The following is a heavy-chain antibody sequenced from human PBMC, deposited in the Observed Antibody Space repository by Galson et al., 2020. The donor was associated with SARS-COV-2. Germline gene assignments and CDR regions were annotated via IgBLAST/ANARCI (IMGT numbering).Heavy chain of an antibody. V-gene: IGHV3-48*02. CDR2: ISTGSTSI. Sequence: SCSASGFSFSSFAMNWVRQAPGRGLEWISYISTGSTSIYYVDSVKGRFTISRDDAKNSLYLQMNRLRDEDTGLYYCARASPGLDVWGQGTTVAVSS. CDR3: ARASPGLDV. J-gene: IGHJ6*02. CDR1: GFSFSSFA.